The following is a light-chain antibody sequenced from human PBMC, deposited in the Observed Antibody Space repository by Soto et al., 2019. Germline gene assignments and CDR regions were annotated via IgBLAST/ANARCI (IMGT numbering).Light chain of an antibody. J-gene: IGKJ2*01. CDR3: QQYNSYAYT. CDR2: RAS. V-gene: IGKV1-5*03. Sequence: DIQMTQSPSTLPASVGDRVTIACRASQSINDWLAWYQQKPGKDPKLLIYRASNLQSGVPSRFSGSGSGTEFTLTISSLQPDNFATYYCQQYNSYAYTFGQGTKLEIK. CDR1: QSINDW.